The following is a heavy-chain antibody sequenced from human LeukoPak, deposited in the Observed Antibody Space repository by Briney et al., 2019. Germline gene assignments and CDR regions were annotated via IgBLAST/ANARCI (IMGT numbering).Heavy chain of an antibody. CDR2: ISAYNGNT. V-gene: IGHV1-18*01. Sequence: ASVKVSCKASGYTFTSYGISWVRQAPGQGLEWMGWISAYNGNTNYAQKLQGRVTMTTVTSTSTAYMELRGLRSDDTAVYYCARDQAATNTQVRFCLDWGQGTLVTVSS. CDR1: GYTFTSYG. J-gene: IGHJ4*02. D-gene: IGHD3-9*01. CDR3: ARDQAATNTQVRFCLD.